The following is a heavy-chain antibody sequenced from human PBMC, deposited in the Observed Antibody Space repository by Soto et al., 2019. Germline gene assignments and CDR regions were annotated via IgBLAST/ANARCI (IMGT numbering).Heavy chain of an antibody. CDR2: MNPNSGNT. CDR1: GYTFTSYD. Sequence: QVQLVQSGAEVKKPGASVKVSCKASGYTFTSYDINWVRQATGQGLEWMGWMNPNSGNTGYAQKFQGRVTMTRNTYISTAYMELSSLRSEDTAVYYCARERALGYCSGGSCYSSAFDIWGQGTMVTVSS. CDR3: ARERALGYCSGGSCYSSAFDI. V-gene: IGHV1-8*01. D-gene: IGHD2-15*01. J-gene: IGHJ3*02.